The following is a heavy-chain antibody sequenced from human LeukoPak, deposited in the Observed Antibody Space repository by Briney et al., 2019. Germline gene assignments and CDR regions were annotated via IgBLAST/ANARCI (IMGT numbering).Heavy chain of an antibody. CDR2: RKQDGSEK. J-gene: IGHJ6*02. CDR1: GFTFSSYW. D-gene: IGHD3-10*01. CDR3: AREFTMVRGVIIYGMDV. Sequence: GGSLRLSCAASGFTFSSYWMSWVRQAPGKGLEWVANRKQDGSEKYYVDYVKGRFTISRDNAKNSLYLQMNSLRAEATAVYYCAREFTMVRGVIIYGMDVWGQGTTVTVSS. V-gene: IGHV3-7*01.